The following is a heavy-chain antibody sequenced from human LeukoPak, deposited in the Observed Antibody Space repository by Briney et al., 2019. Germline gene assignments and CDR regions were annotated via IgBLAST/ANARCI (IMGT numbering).Heavy chain of an antibody. CDR3: ARFVVVVPAAMRLNNWFDP. CDR2: INPNSGGT. Sequence: ASVKVSCKASGYTFTGYYMHWVRQAPGQGLEWMGWINPNSGGTNYAQKFQGRVTMTRDTSISTAYMELSRLRSDDTAVYYCARFVVVVPAAMRLNNWFDPWGQGTLVTVSS. D-gene: IGHD2-2*01. CDR1: GYTFTGYY. V-gene: IGHV1-2*02. J-gene: IGHJ5*02.